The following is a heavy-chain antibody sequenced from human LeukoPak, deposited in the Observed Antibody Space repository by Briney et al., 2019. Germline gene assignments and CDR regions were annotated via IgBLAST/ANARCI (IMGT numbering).Heavy chain of an antibody. CDR2: IIPIFGTA. CDR1: GGTFSSYA. Sequence: GASVKVSCKASGGTFSSYAISWVRQAPGQGLEWMGGIIPIFGTANYAQKFQGRVTITTDESTSTAYMELSSLRSEDTAVYYCARGVEMATTPFDYWGQGTLVTVSS. V-gene: IGHV1-69*05. J-gene: IGHJ4*02. CDR3: ARGVEMATTPFDY. D-gene: IGHD5-24*01.